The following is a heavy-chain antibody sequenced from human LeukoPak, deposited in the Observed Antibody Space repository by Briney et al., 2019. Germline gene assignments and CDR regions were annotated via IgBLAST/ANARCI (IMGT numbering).Heavy chain of an antibody. V-gene: IGHV1-18*01. Sequence: GSVKVSCKASGYTFTSYGISWVRPAPGQGLEWMGWISAYNGNTNYAQKLQGRVTMTTDTSTSTAHMELRRLRSDDTAVYYCARVGGYYDSSGYYQYDAFDIWGQGIMVTVSS. J-gene: IGHJ3*02. D-gene: IGHD3-22*01. CDR1: GYTFTSYG. CDR3: ARVGGYYDSSGYYQYDAFDI. CDR2: ISAYNGNT.